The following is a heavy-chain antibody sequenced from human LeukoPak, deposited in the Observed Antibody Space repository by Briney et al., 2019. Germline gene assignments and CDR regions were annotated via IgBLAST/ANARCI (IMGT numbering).Heavy chain of an antibody. Sequence: PGGSLRLSCAASGFTFSSAWMHWVRQAPGTGLVWVSRITDDATTTYADSVRGRFTISRDNVKNILYLQMSSLRAEDTAVYYCVRDRVGPDYWGQGTLVTVSS. V-gene: IGHV3-74*03. CDR1: GFTFSSAW. CDR2: ITDDATT. D-gene: IGHD1-26*01. J-gene: IGHJ4*02. CDR3: VRDRVGPDY.